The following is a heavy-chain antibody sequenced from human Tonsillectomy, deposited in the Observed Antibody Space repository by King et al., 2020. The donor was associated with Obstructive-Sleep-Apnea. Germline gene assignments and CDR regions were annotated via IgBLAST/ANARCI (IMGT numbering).Heavy chain of an antibody. Sequence: VQLVESGGGLVKPGGSLRLSCAASGFTFTDAWVSWVRQAPGKGLEWVGRIKSKSDGETTDYAAPVKGRFTVSRDDSKNTLYLQMNSLKTEDTAVYYCTTDCRSLPHLCWLFDCWGQGTLVTVSS. CDR3: TTDCRSLPHLCWLFDC. J-gene: IGHJ4*02. CDR2: IKSKSDGETT. CDR1: GFTFTDAW. D-gene: IGHD3-10*02. V-gene: IGHV3-15*01.